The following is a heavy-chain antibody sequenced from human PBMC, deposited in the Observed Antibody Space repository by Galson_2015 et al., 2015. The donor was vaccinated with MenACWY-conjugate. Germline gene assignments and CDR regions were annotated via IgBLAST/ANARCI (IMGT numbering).Heavy chain of an antibody. CDR1: GFTFSSYW. V-gene: IGHV3-7*03. CDR2: IKQDGSEK. D-gene: IGHD4-17*01. CDR3: ARDRLRSSNYYYYGMDV. Sequence: SLRLSCAASGFTFSSYWMSWVRQAPGKGLEWVANIKQDGSEKYYVDSVKGRFTISRDNAKNSLYLQMNSLRAEDTAVYYCARDRLRSSNYYYYGMDVWGQGTTVTVSS. J-gene: IGHJ6*02.